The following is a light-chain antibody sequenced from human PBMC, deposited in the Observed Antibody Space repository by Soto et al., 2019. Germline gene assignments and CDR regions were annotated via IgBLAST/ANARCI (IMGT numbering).Light chain of an antibody. CDR2: GAS. CDR1: QSVSSSY. J-gene: IGKJ1*01. CDR3: QQYGSSPRT. V-gene: IGKV3-20*01. Sequence: EIVLTQSPGTLSLSPGERATLSYRASQSVSSSYLAWYQQKPGQAPRLLIYGASSRATGIPDRFSGSGSGTDFTLTISRLAPEDFAVYYCQQYGSSPRTFGQGTKVEIK.